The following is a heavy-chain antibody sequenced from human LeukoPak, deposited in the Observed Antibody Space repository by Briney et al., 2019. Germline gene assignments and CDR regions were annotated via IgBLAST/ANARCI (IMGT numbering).Heavy chain of an antibody. Sequence: PSETLSLTCTVSGVSISSYYWSWIRQPPGKGLEWIWYIYYSGNTNYNPSLKSRVTISVDTSKNQFSLKLSSVTAAATAVYYCARDSSYYDILTGNSYYYGMDVWGKGTTVTVSS. J-gene: IGHJ6*04. CDR1: GVSISSYY. CDR3: ARDSSYYDILTGNSYYYGMDV. D-gene: IGHD3-9*01. V-gene: IGHV4-59*01. CDR2: IYYSGNT.